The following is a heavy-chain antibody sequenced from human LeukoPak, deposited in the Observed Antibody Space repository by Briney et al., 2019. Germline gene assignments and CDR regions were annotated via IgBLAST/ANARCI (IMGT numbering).Heavy chain of an antibody. J-gene: IGHJ4*02. CDR3: ARSLRYCSSTSCYGHNDY. Sequence: GASVKVSCKASGGTFSSYAISWVRQAPGQGLEWMGGIIPIFGTANYAQKFQGRVTITTDESTSTAYMELSSLRSEDTAVYYCARSLRYCSSTSCYGHNDYWGQGTLVTVSS. CDR2: IIPIFGTA. D-gene: IGHD2-2*01. V-gene: IGHV1-69*05. CDR1: GGTFSSYA.